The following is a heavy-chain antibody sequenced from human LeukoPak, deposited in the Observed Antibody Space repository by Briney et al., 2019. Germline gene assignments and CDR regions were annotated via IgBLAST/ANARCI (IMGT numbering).Heavy chain of an antibody. CDR2: IYTSGST. V-gene: IGHV4-4*07. D-gene: IGHD3-22*01. CDR3: ARDQYYDSSGYYLY. Sequence: SETLSLTCAVSGGSISSSYYWSWIRQPAGKGLEWIGRIYTSGSTNYNPSLKSRVTMSVDTSKNQFSLKLSSVTAADTAVYYCARDQYYDSSGYYLYWGQGTLVTVSS. CDR1: GGSISSSYY. J-gene: IGHJ4*02.